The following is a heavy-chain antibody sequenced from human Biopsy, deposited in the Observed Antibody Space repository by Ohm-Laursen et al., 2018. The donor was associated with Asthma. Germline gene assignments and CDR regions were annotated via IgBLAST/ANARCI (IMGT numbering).Heavy chain of an antibody. J-gene: IGHJ4*01. CDR2: ISSLSRYK. CDR1: GFDFSDYT. D-gene: IGHD3-10*01. V-gene: IGHV3-21*01. Sequence: SLRLSCAASGFDFSDYTMNWVRQAPGKGLEWVSSISSLSRYKYYSDSLRGRVTISRDNAKSSLHLQMSSLRAEDTAVYFCARDFTIGSGSPFHFWGLRTLVTVSS. CDR3: ARDFTIGSGSPFHF.